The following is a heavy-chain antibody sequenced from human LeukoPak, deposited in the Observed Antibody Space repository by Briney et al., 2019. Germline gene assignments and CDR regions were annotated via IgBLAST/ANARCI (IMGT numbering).Heavy chain of an antibody. CDR2: ISSSSSYI. Sequence: GGSLRLSCAASGFTFSSYSMNWVRQAPGKGLEWVSSISSSSSYIYYADSVKGRFTISRDNAKNSLYLQMNSLRAEDTALYYCAKDTSSWYYFDYWGQGTLVTVSS. D-gene: IGHD6-13*01. J-gene: IGHJ4*02. CDR3: AKDTSSWYYFDY. CDR1: GFTFSSYS. V-gene: IGHV3-21*04.